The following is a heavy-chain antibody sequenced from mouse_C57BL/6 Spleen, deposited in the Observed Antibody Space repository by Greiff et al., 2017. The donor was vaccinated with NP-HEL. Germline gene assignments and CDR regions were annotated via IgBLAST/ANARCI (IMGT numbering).Heavy chain of an antibody. Sequence: VQLQQSGAELVRPGASVKLSCTASGFNIKDDYMHWVKQRPEQGLEWIGWIDPENGDTEYASKFQGKATITADTSSNTAYLQLSSLTSEDTAVYYCTTLYSNYGWFAYWGQGTLVTVSA. CDR1: GFNIKDDY. J-gene: IGHJ3*01. V-gene: IGHV14-4*01. CDR2: IDPENGDT. CDR3: TTLYSNYGWFAY. D-gene: IGHD2-5*01.